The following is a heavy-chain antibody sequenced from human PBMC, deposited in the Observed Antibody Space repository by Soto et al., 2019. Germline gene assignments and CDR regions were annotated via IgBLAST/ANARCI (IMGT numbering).Heavy chain of an antibody. J-gene: IGHJ4*02. D-gene: IGHD6-19*01. CDR2: IIPIFGTA. CDR1: GGTFSSYA. Sequence: ASVKVSCKASGGTFSSYAISWVRQAPGQGLEWKGGIIPIFGTANYAQKFQGRVTITADESTSTAYMELSSLRSEDTAVYYCARARRGIAVAGIYYWGQGTLVTVSS. V-gene: IGHV1-69*13. CDR3: ARARRGIAVAGIYY.